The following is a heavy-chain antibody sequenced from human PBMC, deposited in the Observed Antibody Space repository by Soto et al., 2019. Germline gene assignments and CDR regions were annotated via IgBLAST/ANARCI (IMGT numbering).Heavy chain of an antibody. CDR2: INHSRST. J-gene: IGHJ6*02. CDR3: ARAYYYGSGSYCVDYYYGMAV. D-gene: IGHD3-10*01. Sequence: SETLSLTFAVYGGSFSGYYWSWIRQPPGKGLEWIGEINHSRSTNYNPSLKSRVTISVDRSKNQFSLKLSSVTAADTAVYYCARAYYYGSGSYCVDYYYGMAVRGQRSTVPGSS. CDR1: GGSFSGYY. V-gene: IGHV4-34*01.